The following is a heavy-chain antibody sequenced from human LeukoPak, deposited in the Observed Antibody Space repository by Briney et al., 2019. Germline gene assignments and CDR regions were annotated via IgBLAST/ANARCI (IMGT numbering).Heavy chain of an antibody. CDR2: IYYSGST. J-gene: IGHJ6*02. Sequence: PSETLSLTCTVSGGSISSYYWSWIRQPPGKGLEWIGYIYYSGSTNYNPSLKSRVTISVDTSKNQFSLKLSSVTAADTAVYYCARGIAVAGPLSLYYYYYGMDVWGQGTTVTVSS. V-gene: IGHV4-59*12. CDR3: ARGIAVAGPLSLYYYYYGMDV. CDR1: GGSISSYY. D-gene: IGHD6-19*01.